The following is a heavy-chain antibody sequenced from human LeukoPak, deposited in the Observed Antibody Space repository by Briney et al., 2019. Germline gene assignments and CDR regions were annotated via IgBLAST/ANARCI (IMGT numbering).Heavy chain of an antibody. Sequence: GGSLRVSCAASGFTFSSYSMNWVRQAPGKGLEWVSYISSSSSTIYYADSVKGRFTISRDNAKNSLYLQMNSLRAEDTAVYYCARDQSRWLQSYYFDYWGQGTLVTVSS. D-gene: IGHD5-24*01. CDR2: ISSSSSTI. CDR3: ARDQSRWLQSYYFDY. V-gene: IGHV3-48*01. CDR1: GFTFSSYS. J-gene: IGHJ4*02.